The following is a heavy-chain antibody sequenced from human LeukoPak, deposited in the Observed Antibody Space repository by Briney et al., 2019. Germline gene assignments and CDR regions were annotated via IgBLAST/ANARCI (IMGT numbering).Heavy chain of an antibody. Sequence: GGSLRLSCAASGFTFSDYYMSWIRQAPGKGLEWISHISRGGSTIYYADSVKGGFTISRDNAQNSLYLQMDSLRVEDTAMYYCARALSGSSSGYYYYGMDVWGQGTTVTVSS. V-gene: IGHV3-11*01. CDR1: GFTFSDYY. D-gene: IGHD6-6*01. J-gene: IGHJ6*02. CDR3: ARALSGSSSGYYYYGMDV. CDR2: ISRGGSTI.